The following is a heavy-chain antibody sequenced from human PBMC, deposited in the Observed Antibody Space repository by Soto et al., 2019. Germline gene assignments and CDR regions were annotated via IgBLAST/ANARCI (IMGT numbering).Heavy chain of an antibody. CDR2: IYYIGSSS. D-gene: IGHD2-2*01. CDR3: ARVSCSNTGCYAGGWFDP. V-gene: IGHV4-30-4*01. Sequence: TVSLTCTVSGGSISSGDYYWSWIRQPPGKGLEWIGYIYYIGSSSYYNPSLKSRLTISLDTSKNQFSLKLSSVTAADTAVYYCARVSCSNTGCYAGGWFDPWGQGXLVTVSS. CDR1: GGSISSGDYY. J-gene: IGHJ5*02.